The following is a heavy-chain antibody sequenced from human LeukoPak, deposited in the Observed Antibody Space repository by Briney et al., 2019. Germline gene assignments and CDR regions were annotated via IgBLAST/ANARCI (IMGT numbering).Heavy chain of an antibody. J-gene: IGHJ6*02. CDR1: GFTVSTNY. V-gene: IGHV3-53*01. CDR3: ARDTVTTFRFRDYYYYGMDV. CDR2: IYSGGST. Sequence: GGSLRLSCAASGFTVSTNYTNWVRQAPGKVLEWVSVIYSGGSTYYADSVKGRFTIASDNSKNTLYLQMNSLRAEDTAVYYCARDTVTTFRFRDYYYYGMDVWGQGTTVTVSS. D-gene: IGHD4-17*01.